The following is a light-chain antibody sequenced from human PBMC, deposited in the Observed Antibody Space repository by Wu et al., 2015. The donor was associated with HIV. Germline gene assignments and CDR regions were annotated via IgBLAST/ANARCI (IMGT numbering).Light chain of an antibody. Sequence: EIVMTQSPATLSVSPGERATLSCRASQSINSNLAWYQQKPGQVPRLLMYGASTKATGIPARFSGSGSGTEFTLTISSLQSEDFAVYFCQQYGTSPSTFGGGTKVEIK. J-gene: IGKJ4*02. CDR1: QSINSN. V-gene: IGKV3-15*01. CDR2: GAS. CDR3: QQYGTSPST.